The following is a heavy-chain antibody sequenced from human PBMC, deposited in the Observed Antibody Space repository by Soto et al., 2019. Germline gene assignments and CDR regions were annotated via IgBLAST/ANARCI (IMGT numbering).Heavy chain of an antibody. D-gene: IGHD6-6*01. CDR2: ISGSGSNT. J-gene: IGHJ5*02. CDR1: GFTLSSYA. CDR3: AKRGSSSGRISWFDP. Sequence: GGSLRLSCEVSGFTLSSYALSWVRQAPGKGLEWVSTISGSGSNTYYADSVKGRFTVSRDNSKNTLYLQMNSLRAEDTAVYYCAKRGSSSGRISWFDPWGQGTLVTVSS. V-gene: IGHV3-23*01.